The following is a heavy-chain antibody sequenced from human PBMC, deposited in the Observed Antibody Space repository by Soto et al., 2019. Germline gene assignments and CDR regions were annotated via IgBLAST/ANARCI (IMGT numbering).Heavy chain of an antibody. CDR1: GFTFTRYS. CDR3: ARESEDLTSNFDY. Sequence: GGSLRLSCAASGFTFTRYSMNWVRQAPGKGLEWVSSISSTTNYIYYGGSMKGRFTISRDNAKNSLYLEMNSLRAEDTAVYYCARESEDLTSNFDYWGQGTLVTVSS. CDR2: ISSTTNYI. V-gene: IGHV3-21*06. J-gene: IGHJ4*02.